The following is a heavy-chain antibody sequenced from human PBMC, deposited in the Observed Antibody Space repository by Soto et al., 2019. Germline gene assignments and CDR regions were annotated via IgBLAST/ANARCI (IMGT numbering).Heavy chain of an antibody. V-gene: IGHV4-59*11. CDR2: IYYNGNT. D-gene: IGHD7-27*01. Sequence: QVQLQESGPGLVKPSETLSLTCSVSGGSISNHYWSWIRQPPGKGLEWIGYIYYNGNTNYNPSLKSPVTMSVDTSRNPISLKLTTVTAEDTAVYYCTRANWYSEYWGQGTLVTVSS. CDR3: TRANWYSEY. J-gene: IGHJ4*02. CDR1: GGSISNHY.